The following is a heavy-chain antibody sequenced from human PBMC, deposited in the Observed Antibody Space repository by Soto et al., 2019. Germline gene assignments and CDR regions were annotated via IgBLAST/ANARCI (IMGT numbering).Heavy chain of an antibody. Sequence: QVQLQQWGAGLLKPSETLSLTCAVYGGSVSSGSYYWSWIRQPPGKGLGWIGEMSHSGGTHFNPSLKSRATKSVDTSKNQFSLKMSAVTAADTAVYYCARVERGTATTVVDAFDIWGPGTLVTVSS. V-gene: IGHV4-34*01. CDR2: MSHSGGT. CDR1: GGSVSSGSYY. J-gene: IGHJ3*02. CDR3: ARVERGTATTVVDAFDI. D-gene: IGHD1-1*01.